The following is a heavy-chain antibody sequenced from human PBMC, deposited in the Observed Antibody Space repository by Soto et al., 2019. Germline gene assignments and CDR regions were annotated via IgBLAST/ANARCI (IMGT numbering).Heavy chain of an antibody. CDR3: ARVNSSSWYSQVYFPH. J-gene: IGHJ1*01. CDR1: GGSISSYY. CDR2: IYYSGST. V-gene: IGHV4-59*01. Sequence: SETLSLTCTVSGGSISSYYWSWIRQPPGKGLEWIGYIYYSGSTNYNPSLKSRVTISVDTSKNQFSLKLSSVTAADTAVYYCARVNSSSWYSQVYFPHWGQGTLVTVSS. D-gene: IGHD6-13*01.